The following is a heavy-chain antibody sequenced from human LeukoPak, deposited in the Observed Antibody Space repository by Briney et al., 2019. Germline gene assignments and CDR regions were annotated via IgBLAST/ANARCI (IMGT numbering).Heavy chain of an antibody. Sequence: SETLSLTCTVPGGSISSYYWSWIRQPPGKGLEWIGYIYYSGSTNYNPSLKSRVTISVDTSKNQFSLKLSSVTAADTAVYYCARVCGSCYYNWYFDLWGRGTLVTVSS. J-gene: IGHJ2*01. D-gene: IGHD2-15*01. CDR3: ARVCGSCYYNWYFDL. CDR2: IYYSGST. CDR1: GGSISSYY. V-gene: IGHV4-59*01.